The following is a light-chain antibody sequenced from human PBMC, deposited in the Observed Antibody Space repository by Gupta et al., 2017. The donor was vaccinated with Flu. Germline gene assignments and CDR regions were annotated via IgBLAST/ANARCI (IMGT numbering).Light chain of an antibody. CDR2: GAS. V-gene: IGKV3-15*01. J-gene: IGKJ2*01. CDR1: QSVSSN. CDR3: QQYNNWPPYT. Sequence: ELVMTKSPATLSVSPGERATLSCRASQSVSSNLAWYQQKPGQAPRLLIYGASTRATGIPARFSGSGSGTEFTLTISSLQSEDFAVYYCQQYNNWPPYTFGQGTKLEIK.